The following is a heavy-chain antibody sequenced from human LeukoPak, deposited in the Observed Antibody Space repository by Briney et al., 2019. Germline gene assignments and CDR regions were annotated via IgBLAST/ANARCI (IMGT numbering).Heavy chain of an antibody. V-gene: IGHV4-59*08. CDR3: ARLPSGSSPFDC. CDR2: IYSSGST. J-gene: IGHJ4*02. D-gene: IGHD3-10*01. CDR1: GGSISNYY. Sequence: SETLSLTCTVSGGSISNYYMTWIRQSPGKGLEWMGYIYSSGSTKYNPSLKCRVTISVDTCKDQFSLYLSSVTAADTALYYCARLPSGSSPFDCWGQGTLVTVS.